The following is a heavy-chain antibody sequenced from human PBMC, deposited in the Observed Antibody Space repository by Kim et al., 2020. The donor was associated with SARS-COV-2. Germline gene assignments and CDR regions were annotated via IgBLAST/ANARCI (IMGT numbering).Heavy chain of an antibody. CDR2: ISSSSSYI. D-gene: IGHD4-17*01. CDR1: GFTFSSYS. J-gene: IGHJ6*02. V-gene: IGHV3-21*01. Sequence: GGSLRLSCAASGFTFSSYSMNWVRQAPGKGLEWVSSISSSSSYIYYADSVKGRFTISRDNAKNSLYLQMNSLRAEDTAVYYCARDQNGDPTYYYYYYGMDVWGQGTTVTVSS. CDR3: ARDQNGDPTYYYYYYGMDV.